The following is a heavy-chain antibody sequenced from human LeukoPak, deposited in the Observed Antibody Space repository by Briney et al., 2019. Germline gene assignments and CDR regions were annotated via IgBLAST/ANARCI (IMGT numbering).Heavy chain of an antibody. CDR1: GFTFSSFV. J-gene: IGHJ4*02. CDR2: ISGSGDST. CDR3: ARVGRYGPGAPFDY. V-gene: IGHV3-23*01. D-gene: IGHD4-17*01. Sequence: GGSLRLSCAASGFTFSSFVMSWVRQAPGKGLEWVSGISGSGDSTYYADSMRGRITISRDNAKNSLYLQMNSLRAEDTAVYYCARVGRYGPGAPFDYWGQGTLVTVSS.